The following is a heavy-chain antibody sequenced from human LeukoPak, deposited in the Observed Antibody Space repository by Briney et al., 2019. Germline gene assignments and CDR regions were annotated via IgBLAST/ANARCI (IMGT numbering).Heavy chain of an antibody. J-gene: IGHJ5*02. CDR2: IDYIGKN. D-gene: IGHD5-12*01. CDR3: ARYSGYESYNWFGT. CDR1: GGSISNYY. Sequence: SETLSLTCTVSGGSISNYYCTWIRQPPGEGREWIGYIDYIGKNNYNPSLKSRVAISLDTSKNQFSLKMSSVTVADTAVYYCARYSGYESYNWFGTWGQGTLVTVSS. V-gene: IGHV4-59*01.